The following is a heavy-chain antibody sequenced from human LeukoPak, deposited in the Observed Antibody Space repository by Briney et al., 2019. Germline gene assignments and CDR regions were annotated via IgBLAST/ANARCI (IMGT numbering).Heavy chain of an antibody. CDR2: ISSSSSYI. Sequence: SGGSLRLSCAASGFTFSSYSMNWVRQAPGKGLEWVSSISSSSSYIYYADSVKGRFTISRDNAKNSLYLQMNSLRAEDTAVYYCARDCKTRGQTLQCFDYWGQGTLLTVSS. D-gene: IGHD3-10*01. J-gene: IGHJ4*02. CDR3: ARDCKTRGQTLQCFDY. V-gene: IGHV3-21*01. CDR1: GFTFSSYS.